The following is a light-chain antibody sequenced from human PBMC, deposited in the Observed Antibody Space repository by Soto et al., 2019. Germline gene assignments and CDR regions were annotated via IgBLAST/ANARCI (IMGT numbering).Light chain of an antibody. CDR1: SSDVGSYNL. V-gene: IGLV2-23*02. Sequence: QSALTQPASVSGSPGQSITIPCTGTSSDVGSYNLVSWYQQHLDKAPRLMISEVTKRPSGVSDRFSSSKSGNTASLTISWLQAEDEAEYYCCSSAGSSTLVFGGGTQLTVL. J-gene: IGLJ3*02. CDR2: EVT. CDR3: CSSAGSSTLV.